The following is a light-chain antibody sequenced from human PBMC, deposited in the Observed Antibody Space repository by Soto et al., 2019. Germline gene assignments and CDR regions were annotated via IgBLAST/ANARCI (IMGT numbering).Light chain of an antibody. Sequence: DIVMTQSPDSLAVSLGERATINCRSSQSVLSSSNSKNCLACYQQKSGQPPKLLIYWASTRQSGVPDRFSASWSGTDFTLTISSRQAEDAAASYCQHYYSIPWTFGQGNRVQIK. CDR3: QHYYSIPWT. CDR2: WAS. CDR1: QSVLSSSNSKNC. J-gene: IGKJ1*01. V-gene: IGKV4-1*01.